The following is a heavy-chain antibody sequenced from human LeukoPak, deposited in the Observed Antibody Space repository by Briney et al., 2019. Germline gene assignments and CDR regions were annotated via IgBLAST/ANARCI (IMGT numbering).Heavy chain of an antibody. V-gene: IGHV4-59*02. CDR1: GVSVSSHY. D-gene: IGHD6-19*01. Sequence: PSETLSLTCTVAGVSVSSHYWSWIRQPPGKGLEWIGYLHHSGITKYNPSLNSRVSTSVDTSKSQFSLKLSSVTAADTAVYYCAKGGWSPDSWGQGTLVTVSS. CDR3: AKGGWSPDS. J-gene: IGHJ4*02. CDR2: LHHSGIT.